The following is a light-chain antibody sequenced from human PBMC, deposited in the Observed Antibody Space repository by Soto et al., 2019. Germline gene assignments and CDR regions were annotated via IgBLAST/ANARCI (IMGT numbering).Light chain of an antibody. CDR2: GAS. Sequence: EVVLTQSPATLSLSPGERATLSCMANQIVSANYLAWYQQKPGQAPRLLIYGASSRATGIPDRFSGSGSGTDFTLTISRLEPEDFAVFYCHQYGSSPFTFGPGTKVDIK. V-gene: IGKV3-20*01. J-gene: IGKJ3*01. CDR1: QIVSANY. CDR3: HQYGSSPFT.